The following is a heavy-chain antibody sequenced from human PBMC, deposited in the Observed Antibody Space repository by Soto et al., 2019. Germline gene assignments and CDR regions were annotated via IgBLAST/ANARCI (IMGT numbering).Heavy chain of an antibody. CDR1: GFSFKTYG. D-gene: IGHD2-21*02. J-gene: IGHJ4*02. V-gene: IGHV3-23*01. CDR2: ISGSGVST. Sequence: EVQLLESGGGLVQPGGSLRLSCAASGFSFKTYGMSWVRQAPGKGLEWVSGISGSGVSTYYVDSVKVRFTISRDNSKNMLFVQMNSLRAEDTAVYYCTRGVTTDNWGQGTLVTVSS. CDR3: TRGVTTDN.